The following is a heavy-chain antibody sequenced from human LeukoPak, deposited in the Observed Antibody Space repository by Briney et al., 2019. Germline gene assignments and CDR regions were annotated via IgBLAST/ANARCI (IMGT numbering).Heavy chain of an antibody. Sequence: PSETLSLTCAVSGGSISSGGYSWSWIRQPPGKGLEWIGYIYHSGSTCYNPSLKSRVTISVDRSKNQFSLKLSSVTAADTAVYYCARTIFGVVTWFDPWGQGTLVTVSS. J-gene: IGHJ5*02. CDR2: IYHSGST. CDR3: ARTIFGVVTWFDP. V-gene: IGHV4-30-2*01. D-gene: IGHD3-3*01. CDR1: GGSISSGGYS.